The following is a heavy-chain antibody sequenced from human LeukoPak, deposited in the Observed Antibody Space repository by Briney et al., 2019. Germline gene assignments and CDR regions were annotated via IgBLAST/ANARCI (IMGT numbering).Heavy chain of an antibody. CDR1: GFTFSSYA. Sequence: GGSLRLSCAASGFTFSSYAMSWVRQAPGKGLEWVSAISGSGGSTYYADSVKGRFTISRDNSKNTLYLQMNSLRAEDTAVYYCAKVRDSSGYYLYYFDYWGQGTLVTVSP. J-gene: IGHJ4*02. D-gene: IGHD3-22*01. CDR2: ISGSGGST. V-gene: IGHV3-23*01. CDR3: AKVRDSSGYYLYYFDY.